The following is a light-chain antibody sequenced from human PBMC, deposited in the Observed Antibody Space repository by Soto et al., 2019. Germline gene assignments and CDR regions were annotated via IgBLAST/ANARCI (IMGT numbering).Light chain of an antibody. Sequence: QSALTQPASVSGSPGQSITISCSGTSSDVGGYNYVSWYQQHPGKAPKLMIYDVSNRPSGVSNRFSVSKSGNTASLTISGXXXXXXXXXXXCSYTSSSTLVVFGGGTKL. CDR2: DVS. CDR3: CSYTSSSTLVV. J-gene: IGLJ2*01. V-gene: IGLV2-14*01. CDR1: SSDVGGYNY.